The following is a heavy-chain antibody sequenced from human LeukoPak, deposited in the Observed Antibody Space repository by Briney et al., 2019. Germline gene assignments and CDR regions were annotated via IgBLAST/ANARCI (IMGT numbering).Heavy chain of an antibody. CDR2: IYYSGST. D-gene: IGHD3-9*01. CDR3: AIDWGGIDY. Sequence: PSENLSLTCTVSGGSISSSSYYWGWIRQPPGKGLEWIGSIYYSGSTYYNPSLKSRVTISVDTSKNQFSLKLSSVTAADTAVYYCAIDWGGIDYWGQGTLVSVSS. V-gene: IGHV4-39*07. CDR1: GGSISSSSYY. J-gene: IGHJ4*02.